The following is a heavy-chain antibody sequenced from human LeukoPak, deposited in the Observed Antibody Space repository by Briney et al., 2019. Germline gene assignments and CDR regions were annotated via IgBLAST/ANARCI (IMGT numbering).Heavy chain of an antibody. V-gene: IGHV3-21*01. CDR1: GIIFSCYS. J-gene: IGHJ4*02. CDR3: ARDSIAAAGSFDY. CDR2: ISSSSSYI. Sequence: GGPQRFSCAASGIIFSCYSMNWGRKAPGKGLWRGSSISSSSSYIYSADSVKGRFTISRDNAKNSLYLQMNSLRAEDTAVYYCARDSIAAAGSFDYWGQGTLVTVSS. D-gene: IGHD6-13*01.